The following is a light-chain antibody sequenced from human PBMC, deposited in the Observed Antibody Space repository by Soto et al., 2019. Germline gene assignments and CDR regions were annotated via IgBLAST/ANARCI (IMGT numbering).Light chain of an antibody. CDR1: SSDVGGYEY. J-gene: IGLJ1*01. CDR2: EVT. CDR3: SSYTSSSTYV. Sequence: QSVLTQPDSVSGSPGQSITISCTGTSSDVGGYEYVSWYQQHPGKAPKLMIYEVTNRPSGVSNRFSGSKSGNTASLTISGLQAEDEADYYCSSYTSSSTYVFGTGTKVTVL. V-gene: IGLV2-14*01.